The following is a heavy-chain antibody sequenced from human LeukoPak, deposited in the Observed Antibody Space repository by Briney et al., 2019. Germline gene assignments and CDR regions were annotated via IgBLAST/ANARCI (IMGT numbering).Heavy chain of an antibody. Sequence: GGLMRSCCGAACITLTNYWRSWRRQAPGNGVGRGANIKQVGSEKYYVDSVTGRFTISRDHAKKSLYLQMNSLRAEDTVLYYLSRDKGFHRAGICWLWGQGT. CDR2: IKQVGSEK. J-gene: IGHJ1*01. CDR1: CITLTNYW. CDR3: SRDKGFHRAGICWL. V-gene: IGHV3-7*03. D-gene: IGHD3-10*01.